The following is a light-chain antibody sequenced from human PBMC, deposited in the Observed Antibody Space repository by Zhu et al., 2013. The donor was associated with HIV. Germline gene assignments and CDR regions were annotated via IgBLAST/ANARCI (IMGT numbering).Light chain of an antibody. CDR1: ESVGNY. Sequence: EIVLTQSPATLSLSPGEGATLSCRASESVGNYLAWYQQKPGQAPRLLIYSAFARATGIPARFSGSGSGTEFTLTISRLQSEDFGVYYCQQYHNWPPWTFGQGTKVE. V-gene: IGKV3-15*01. J-gene: IGKJ1*01. CDR2: SAF. CDR3: QQYHNWPPWT.